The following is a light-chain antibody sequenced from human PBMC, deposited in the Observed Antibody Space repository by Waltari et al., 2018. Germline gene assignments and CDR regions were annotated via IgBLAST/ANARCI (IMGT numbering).Light chain of an antibody. Sequence: EIVMTQSTATLSVSPGERATLSCRASQSVSSNLAWYQQNAGQAPRLLIYAASTRATRLPARFSGSASGTEFTLPLRSLQSDDFAVYYCPQYTNWSPLTFGQGTRLEIK. CDR1: QSVSSN. J-gene: IGKJ5*01. CDR3: PQYTNWSPLT. CDR2: AAS. V-gene: IGKV3D-15*01.